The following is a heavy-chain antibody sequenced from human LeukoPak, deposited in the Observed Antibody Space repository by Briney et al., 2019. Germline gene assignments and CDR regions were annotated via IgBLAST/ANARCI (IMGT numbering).Heavy chain of an antibody. Sequence: PGGSLRLSCAASGFTFSSYWMHWVRQAPGKGLVWVSRINTDGSTTSYADSVKGRFTISRDNAKNTLYLQMNSLRAEDTAVFYCARAEGGDFDYYYMDVWGKGTTVTVSS. CDR1: GFTFSSYW. D-gene: IGHD1-26*01. CDR2: INTDGSTT. CDR3: ARAEGGDFDYYYMDV. V-gene: IGHV3-74*01. J-gene: IGHJ6*03.